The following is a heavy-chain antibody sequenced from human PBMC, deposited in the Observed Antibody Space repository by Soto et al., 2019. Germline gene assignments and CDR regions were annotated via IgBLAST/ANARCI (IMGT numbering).Heavy chain of an antibody. Sequence: GGSLTLSCAASGFTFSSYAMSWVRQAPGKGLEWVSAISGCGGSTYYAVSVKGRFTISRDKSKNTLYLQMNSLTAEATAVYYCPNDRESSGYYLSGPDYWGQGTLVTVSS. J-gene: IGHJ4*02. V-gene: IGHV3-23*01. CDR1: GFTFSSYA. D-gene: IGHD3-22*01. CDR3: PNDRESSGYYLSGPDY. CDR2: ISGCGGST.